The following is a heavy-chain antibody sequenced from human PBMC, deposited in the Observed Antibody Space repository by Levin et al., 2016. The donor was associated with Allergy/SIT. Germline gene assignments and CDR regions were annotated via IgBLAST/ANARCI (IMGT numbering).Heavy chain of an antibody. V-gene: IGHV3-72*01. Sequence: GGSLRLSCAVSGFTFSDYHMDWARQAPGKGLEWIARIRNKANSYTTEYAASVKGRFTISGDESNNSVYLQMNSLKIEDTAAYYCSRTLSRSLSAFDSWGQGTLVTVSS. D-gene: IGHD1-26*01. CDR2: IRNKANSYTT. J-gene: IGHJ4*02. CDR3: SRTLSRSLSAFDS. CDR1: GFTFSDYH.